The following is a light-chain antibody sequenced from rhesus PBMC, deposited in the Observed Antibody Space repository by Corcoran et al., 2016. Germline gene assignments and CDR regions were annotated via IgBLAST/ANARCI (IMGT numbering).Light chain of an antibody. CDR2: QDS. CDR3: IHRTLWPPT. J-gene: IGKJ1*01. V-gene: IGKV2S8*01. CDR1: QSLISSDGKTS. Sequence: DVVMTQSPLSLPVTLGQSASISCRSSQSLISSDGKTSLNWVQQKPGQTPSGLIYQDSNRDSGVPDRFSGDGAWTDFTLDISRVESEDVRIYYCIHRTLWPPTFGQGTKVAIK.